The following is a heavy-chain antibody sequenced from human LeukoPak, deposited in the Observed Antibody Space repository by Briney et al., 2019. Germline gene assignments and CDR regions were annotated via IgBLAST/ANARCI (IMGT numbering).Heavy chain of an antibody. V-gene: IGHV3-11*01. CDR3: AREGSMGVRGVADYYYYYYGMDV. Sequence: GGSLRLSCAASGFTFSDYYMSWIRQAPGKGLEWVSYISSSGSTIYYADSVKGRFTISRDNAKNSLYQQMNSLRAEDTAVYYCAREGSMGVRGVADYYYYYYGMDVWGQGTTVTVSS. J-gene: IGHJ6*02. CDR2: ISSSGSTI. CDR1: GFTFSDYY. D-gene: IGHD3-10*01.